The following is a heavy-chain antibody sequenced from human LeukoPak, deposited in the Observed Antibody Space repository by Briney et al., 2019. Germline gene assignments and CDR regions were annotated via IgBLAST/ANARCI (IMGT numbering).Heavy chain of an antibody. Sequence: GESLKLSWKGSGCSFTSYWIGLVRQVPGKGLEWVGVIYPVYSDTRYSPSFQGQVTISADKPIRTASLEASSLKAAHTAMYYCGSSAADYGDYVPDYWGQGTLVTVSS. CDR2: IYPVYSDT. D-gene: IGHD4-17*01. CDR3: GSSAADYGDYVPDY. J-gene: IGHJ4*02. CDR1: GCSFTSYW. V-gene: IGHV5-51*04.